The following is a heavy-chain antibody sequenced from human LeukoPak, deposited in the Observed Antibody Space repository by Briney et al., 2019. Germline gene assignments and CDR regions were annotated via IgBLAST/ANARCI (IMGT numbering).Heavy chain of an antibody. Sequence: ASVKVSCKASGYTFTSYYMHWVRQAPGQGLEWMGIINPSGGSTSYARKFQGRVTMTRDTSTSTVYMELSSLRSEDTAVYYCARDYGRTPWRPVEMATIHFDYWGQGTLVTVSS. CDR1: GYTFTSYY. CDR2: INPSGGST. V-gene: IGHV1-46*01. D-gene: IGHD5-24*01. J-gene: IGHJ4*02. CDR3: ARDYGRTPWRPVEMATIHFDY.